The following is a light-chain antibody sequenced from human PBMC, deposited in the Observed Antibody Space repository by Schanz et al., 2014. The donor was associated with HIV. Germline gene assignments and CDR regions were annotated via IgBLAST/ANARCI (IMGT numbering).Light chain of an antibody. CDR1: QSVSSSL. J-gene: IGKJ2*01. V-gene: IGKV3D-20*02. Sequence: EIVLTQSPATLSLSPGEGATLSCRASQSVSSSLLAWYQKKPGQAPRLLIYDASNRATGIPARFSGSGSGTDFTLTISSLEPEDFAVYYCQQRSNWPLYTFGQGTKLEIK. CDR3: QQRSNWPLYT. CDR2: DAS.